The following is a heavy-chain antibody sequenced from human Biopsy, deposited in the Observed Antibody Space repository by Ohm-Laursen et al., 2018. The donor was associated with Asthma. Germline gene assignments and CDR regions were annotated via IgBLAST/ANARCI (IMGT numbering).Heavy chain of an antibody. D-gene: IGHD2-2*01. V-gene: IGHV1-69*13. Sequence: SVKVSCTSLGGTFNTYVIGWVRQAPGQGLEWMGGINPVFGTTTYPQNFQDRVTITADDSTSTVYMELSSLRAEDTAVYYCARKAGSCISRTCYSLDFWGQGTLVTVSS. CDR2: INPVFGTT. J-gene: IGHJ4*02. CDR1: GGTFNTYV. CDR3: ARKAGSCISRTCYSLDF.